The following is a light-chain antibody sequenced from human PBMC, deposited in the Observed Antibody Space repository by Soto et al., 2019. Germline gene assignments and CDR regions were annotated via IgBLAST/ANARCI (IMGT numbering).Light chain of an antibody. CDR1: QNIITW. CDR3: HDYNDYPWV. J-gene: IGKJ1*01. CDR2: KSS. V-gene: IGKV1-5*03. Sequence: DIQMTQSPSTLSASVGDRVTITCRASQNIITWLAWYQQKPGKAPKLLIYKSSSLERGVTSRFSGSGSGTEFTLPITGLQPDYFATYYCHDYNDYPWVFGKGTKVEIK.